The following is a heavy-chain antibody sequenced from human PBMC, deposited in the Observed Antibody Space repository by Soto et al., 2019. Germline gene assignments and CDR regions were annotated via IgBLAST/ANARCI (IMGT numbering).Heavy chain of an antibody. CDR3: ASLNQGQWYHMAMDF. J-gene: IGHJ6*02. CDR2: IVPLFGSL. D-gene: IGHD2-2*01. Sequence: QVQLVQSGTEVMKPGSSVKVSCKASEDSFSSYPVSWVRQAPGQGLEWMGEIVPLFGSLNSAQKFQDRLATAADKSATTVYLDLRSLRSEDTAVYYFASLNQGQWYHMAMDFWGQGTTVIVS. CDR1: EDSFSSYP. V-gene: IGHV1-69*06.